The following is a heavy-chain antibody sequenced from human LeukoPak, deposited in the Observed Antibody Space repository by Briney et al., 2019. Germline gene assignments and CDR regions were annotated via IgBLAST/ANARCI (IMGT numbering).Heavy chain of an antibody. CDR1: GGSISSYY. V-gene: IGHV4-59*01. Sequence: SETLSLTCTVSGGSISSYYWSWIRQPPGKGLEWIGYIYYSGSTNYNPSLKSRVTIPVDTSKNQFSLKLSSVTAADTAVYYCARVVADYVWGSYRRNWFDPWGQGTLVTVSS. J-gene: IGHJ5*02. D-gene: IGHD3-16*02. CDR2: IYYSGST. CDR3: ARVVADYVWGSYRRNWFDP.